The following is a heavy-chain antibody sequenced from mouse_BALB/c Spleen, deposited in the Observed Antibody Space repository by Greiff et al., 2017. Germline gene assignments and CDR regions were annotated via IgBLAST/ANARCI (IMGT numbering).Heavy chain of an antibody. CDR1: GFSLTGYG. D-gene: IGHD2-1*01. J-gene: IGHJ4*01. CDR3: ARDHGNYVWPMDY. V-gene: IGHV2-6-7*01. Sequence: QVQLKESGPGLVAPSQSLSITCTVSGFSLTGYGVNWVRQPPGKGLEWLGMIWGDGSTDYNSALKSRLSISKDNSKSQVFLKMNSLQTDDTARYYCARDHGNYVWPMDYWGQGTSVTVSS. CDR2: IWGDGST.